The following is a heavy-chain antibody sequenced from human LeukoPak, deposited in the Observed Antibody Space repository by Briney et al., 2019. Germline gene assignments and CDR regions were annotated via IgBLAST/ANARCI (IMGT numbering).Heavy chain of an antibody. J-gene: IGHJ6*02. CDR1: GFTFSSYA. CDR2: ISGSGGST. Sequence: GGSLRLSCAASGFTFSSYAMSWVRQAPGKGLEWVSAISGSGGSTYYADSVKGRFTISRDNSKNTLYLQMNSLRAEDTAVYYCAREPAGYYYYGMDVWGQGTTVTVSS. D-gene: IGHD2-2*01. V-gene: IGHV3-23*01. CDR3: AREPAGYYYYGMDV.